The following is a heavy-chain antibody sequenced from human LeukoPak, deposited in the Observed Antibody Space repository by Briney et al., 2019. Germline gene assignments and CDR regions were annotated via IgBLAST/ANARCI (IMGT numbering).Heavy chain of an antibody. CDR3: AAGGGSSWYYFDY. J-gene: IGHJ4*02. Sequence: PGGSLRLSCAASGFTFSSHAMSWVRQAPGKGLEWVSAISGSGGSTYYADSVKGRFTISRDNSKNTLYLQMNSLRAEDTAVYYCAAGGGSSWYYFDYWGQGTLVTVSS. CDR1: GFTFSSHA. CDR2: ISGSGGST. V-gene: IGHV3-23*01. D-gene: IGHD6-13*01.